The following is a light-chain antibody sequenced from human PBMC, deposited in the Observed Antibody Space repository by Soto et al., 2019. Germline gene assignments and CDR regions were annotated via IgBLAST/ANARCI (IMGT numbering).Light chain of an antibody. V-gene: IGKV3-20*01. CDR2: DAS. CDR3: QQYNSYSWT. Sequence: EIVLTQSPGTLSLSPGETATLSCRASQSIDNNYLAWYQQRPGQAPRLLIYDASTRAAGVPDRFSGSGSGTDFSLTISSLQPDDFATYYCQQYNSYSWTFGQGTKVEIK. CDR1: QSIDNNY. J-gene: IGKJ1*01.